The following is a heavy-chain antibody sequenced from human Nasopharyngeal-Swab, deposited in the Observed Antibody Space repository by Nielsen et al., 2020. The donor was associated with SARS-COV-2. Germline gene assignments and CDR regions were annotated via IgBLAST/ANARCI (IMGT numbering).Heavy chain of an antibody. Sequence: GESLKISCAASGFTFSSYWMHWVRQAPGKGLVWVSRINSDGSSTSYADSVKGRFTISRDNAKNTLYLQMNSLRAEDTAVYYCARDDSGYCSGGSCQELDYWGQGTLVTVSS. J-gene: IGHJ4*02. CDR3: ARDDSGYCSGGSCQELDY. CDR2: INSDGSST. V-gene: IGHV3-74*01. CDR1: GFTFSSYW. D-gene: IGHD2-15*01.